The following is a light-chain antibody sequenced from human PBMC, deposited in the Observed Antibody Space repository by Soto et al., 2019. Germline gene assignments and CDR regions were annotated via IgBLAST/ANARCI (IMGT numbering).Light chain of an antibody. CDR1: RGHRSYA. CDR2: LNSDGSH. J-gene: IGLJ2*01. Sequence: QPVLTQSPSASASLGASIKLTCTLSRGHRSYAIAWHQQQPEKGPRYLMKLNSDGSHSKGDGIPDRLSGSSSGAERYLTISSLQSEDEADYYCQTWGTGTPVVFGGRTKLTVL. CDR3: QTWGTGTPVV. V-gene: IGLV4-69*01.